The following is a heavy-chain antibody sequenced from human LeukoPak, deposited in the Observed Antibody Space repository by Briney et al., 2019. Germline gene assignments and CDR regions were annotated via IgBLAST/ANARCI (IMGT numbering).Heavy chain of an antibody. D-gene: IGHD2-2*01. CDR3: ARSGYCSSTSCLDAFYI. Sequence: SVKVSCKASGGTFSSYAISWVRQAPGQGLEWMGRIIPIFGIANYAQKFQGRVTITADKSTSTAYMELCSLRSEDTAVYYCARSGYCSSTSCLDAFYIWGQGTMVTVSS. J-gene: IGHJ3*02. V-gene: IGHV1-69*04. CDR2: IIPIFGIA. CDR1: GGTFSSYA.